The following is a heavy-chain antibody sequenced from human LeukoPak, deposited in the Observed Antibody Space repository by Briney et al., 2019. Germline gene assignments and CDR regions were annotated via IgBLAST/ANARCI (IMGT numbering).Heavy chain of an antibody. V-gene: IGHV1-18*01. Sequence: GASVKVSCKASGYTFTSYGISWVRQAPGQGLEWMGWISAYNGNTNYAQKLQGRVTMTTDTSTSTAYMELRSLRSDDTAVYYCARGRSYYDFWSGYYPRYYYYMDVWGKGTTVTVSS. CDR3: ARGRSYYDFWSGYYPRYYYYMDV. J-gene: IGHJ6*03. CDR1: GYTFTSYG. CDR2: ISAYNGNT. D-gene: IGHD3-3*01.